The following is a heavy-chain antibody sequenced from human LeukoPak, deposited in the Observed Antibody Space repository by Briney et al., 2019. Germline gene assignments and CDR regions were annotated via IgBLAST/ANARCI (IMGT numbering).Heavy chain of an antibody. V-gene: IGHV4-39*01. CDR1: GGSISSSTYY. Sequence: SETLSLTCTVSGGSISSSTYYWGWIRQPPGKGLECIGSIFYSGSTYYKPSLKSRVTISVDTSKNQFSLKLSSVTAADTAVYYCARHLASDDAFDIWGQGTMVTVSS. CDR2: IFYSGST. CDR3: ARHLASDDAFDI. J-gene: IGHJ3*02.